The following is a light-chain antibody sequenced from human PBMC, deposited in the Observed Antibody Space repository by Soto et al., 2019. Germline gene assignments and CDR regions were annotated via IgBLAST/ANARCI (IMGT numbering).Light chain of an antibody. CDR3: QQYKKWPPP. CDR1: ESVSTN. V-gene: IGKV3-15*01. J-gene: IGKJ1*01. CDR2: GAS. Sequence: EIEMTQSAASLYVSPGERGSLXCRASESVSTNFDWYQQKPGQAPRLLIYGASTRAHGSPHSFSGSGSGTEFTRTISSLQSEDFAVYYGQQYKKWPPPFGQGTKV.